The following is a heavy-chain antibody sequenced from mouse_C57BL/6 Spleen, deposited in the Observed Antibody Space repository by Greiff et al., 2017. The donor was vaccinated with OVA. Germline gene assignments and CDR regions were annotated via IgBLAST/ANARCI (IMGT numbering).Heavy chain of an antibody. V-gene: IGHV5-4*03. CDR1: GFTFSSYA. Sequence: EVKLVESGGGLVKPGGSLKLSCAASGFTFSSYAMSWVRQTPEKRLEWVATISDGGCYTYYPDNVKGRFTISRDNAKNNLYLQMSHLKSEDTAMYYCARGLGRNAMDYWGQGTSVTVSS. CDR2: ISDGGCYT. CDR3: ARGLGRNAMDY. J-gene: IGHJ4*01. D-gene: IGHD4-1*01.